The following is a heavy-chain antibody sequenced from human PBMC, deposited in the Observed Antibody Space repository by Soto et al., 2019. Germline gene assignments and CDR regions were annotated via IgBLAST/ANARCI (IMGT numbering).Heavy chain of an antibody. J-gene: IGHJ4*02. V-gene: IGHV2-5*02. D-gene: IGHD3-3*01. CDR2: IYWDDDK. Sequence: QITLKESGPTLVKPTQTLTLTCTFSGFSLSTSGVGVGWIRQPPGKALEWLALIYWDDDKRYSPSLKSRLTITKDTSKNQVVLTMTNMDPVDTATYYCHVLGFLEPRYYFDYWGQGTLVTVSS. CDR1: GFSLSTSGVG. CDR3: HVLGFLEPRYYFDY.